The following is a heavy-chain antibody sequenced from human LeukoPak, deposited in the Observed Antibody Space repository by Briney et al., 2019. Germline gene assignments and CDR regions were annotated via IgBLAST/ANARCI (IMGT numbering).Heavy chain of an antibody. CDR2: VYTSGST. J-gene: IGHJ3*02. Sequence: SSETLSLTCSGSGGSISGYYWTWIRQPAGKGLEGIGRVYTSGSTHYHPTLKTRLTMSVDTSKNQFSLKLSSVTAADTAVYYCARLITGTTTAFDIWGQGTVVTVSS. D-gene: IGHD1-7*01. V-gene: IGHV4-4*07. CDR3: ARLITGTTTAFDI. CDR1: GGSISGYY.